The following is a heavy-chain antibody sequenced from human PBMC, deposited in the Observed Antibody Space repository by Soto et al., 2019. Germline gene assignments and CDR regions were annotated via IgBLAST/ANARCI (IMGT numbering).Heavy chain of an antibody. J-gene: IGHJ6*01. CDR1: GGSISSGGYY. CDR2: IYYSGST. D-gene: IGHD3-3*01. V-gene: IGHV4-31*03. Sequence: SETLSLTCTVSGGSISSGGYYWSWIRQHPGKGLEWIGYIYYSGSTYYNPSLKSRVTISVDTSKNQFSLMLGSVTAADTAVYYCARDRTEKGIFGVVIYGMDVWGQGTTVTVSS. CDR3: ARDRTEKGIFGVVIYGMDV.